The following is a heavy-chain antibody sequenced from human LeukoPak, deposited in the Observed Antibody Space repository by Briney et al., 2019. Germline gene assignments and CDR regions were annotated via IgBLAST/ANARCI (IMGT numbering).Heavy chain of an antibody. CDR2: IYSGGST. D-gene: IGHD2-8*01. CDR1: GFTVSSNY. V-gene: IGHV3-66*01. Sequence: GGSLRLSCAASGFTVSSNYMSWVRQAPGKGLEWVSVIYSGGSTYYADSVKGRFTISRDNSKNTLYLQMNSLRAEDTAVYYCARGILVTVYAAFDWWGQGTLVTVSS. CDR3: ARGILVTVYAAFDW. J-gene: IGHJ4*02.